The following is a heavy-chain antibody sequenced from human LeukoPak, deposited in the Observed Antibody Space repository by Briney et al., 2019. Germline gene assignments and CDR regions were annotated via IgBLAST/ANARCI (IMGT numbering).Heavy chain of an antibody. V-gene: IGHV1-3*01. D-gene: IGHD6-19*01. Sequence: ASVKVSCKASGYTFTSYAMHWVRQAPGQRLEWMGWINAGNGNTKYSQKFQGRVTITRDTSASTAYMELSSLRSEDTAVYYCARDQGQWLVKYYFDYWGQGTLVTVSS. J-gene: IGHJ4*02. CDR3: ARDQGQWLVKYYFDY. CDR2: INAGNGNT. CDR1: GYTFTSYA.